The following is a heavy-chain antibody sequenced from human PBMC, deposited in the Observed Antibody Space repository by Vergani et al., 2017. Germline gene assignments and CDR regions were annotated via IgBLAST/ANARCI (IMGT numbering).Heavy chain of an antibody. CDR3: ARDGSGSMDY. CDR1: GFTFSSYW. V-gene: IGHV3-74*01. CDR2: INSDGSTI. D-gene: IGHD3-10*01. Sequence: EVQLVESGGGLVQPGGSLRLSCAASGFTFSSYWMHWVRQAPGKGLVWLSHINSDGSTITYADSVKGRVTISRDNAKNTLYLQMNSLRVEDTAIYYCARDGSGSMDYWGQGTLDTVSS. J-gene: IGHJ4*02.